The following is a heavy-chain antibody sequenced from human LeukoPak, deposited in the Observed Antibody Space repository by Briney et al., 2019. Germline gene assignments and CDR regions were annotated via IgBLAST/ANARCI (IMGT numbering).Heavy chain of an antibody. CDR1: GYTFTGYY. V-gene: IGHV1-2*02. Sequence: GASVKVSCKASGYTFTGYYMHWVRQAPGQGLEWTGWINPNSGGTNYAQKFQGRVTMTRDTSISTAYMELSRLRSDDTALYYCXXXXXWNVIPPSHWGQGTLVTVSS. CDR2: INPNSGGT. D-gene: IGHD1-1*01. J-gene: IGHJ4*02. CDR3: XXXXXWNVIPPSH.